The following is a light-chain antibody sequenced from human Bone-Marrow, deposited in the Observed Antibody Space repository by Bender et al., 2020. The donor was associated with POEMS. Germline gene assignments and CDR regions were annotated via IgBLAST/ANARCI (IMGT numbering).Light chain of an antibody. CDR2: EDT. Sequence: QSALSQPASVSGSPGQSIAISCTVNITNAVSYDLVSWYQQHPGEAPKLLIYEDTKRPSGVSNRYSGSKSGNAASLTISNLQAEDEADYYCCSYAGSRTWVFGGGTKLTVL. CDR3: CSYAGSRTWV. CDR1: ITNAVSYDL. V-gene: IGLV2-23*01. J-gene: IGLJ3*02.